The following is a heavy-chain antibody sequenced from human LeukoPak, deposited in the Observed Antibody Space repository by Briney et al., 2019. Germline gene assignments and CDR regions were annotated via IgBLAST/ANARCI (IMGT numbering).Heavy chain of an antibody. D-gene: IGHD3-16*01. CDR3: ARGYDYVWGSPYGDYPYFDY. CDR1: GVSISSGGYS. J-gene: IGHJ4*02. V-gene: IGHV4-61*08. CDR2: IYYSGST. Sequence: PSETLSLTCAVSGVSISSGGYSWSWIRQPPGKGLEWIGYIYYSGSTNYNPSLKSRVTISVDTSKNQFSLKLSSVTAADTAVYYCARGYDYVWGSPYGDYPYFDYWGQGTLVTVSS.